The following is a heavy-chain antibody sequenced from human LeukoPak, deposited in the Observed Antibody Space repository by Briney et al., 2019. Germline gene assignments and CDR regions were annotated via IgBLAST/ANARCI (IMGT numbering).Heavy chain of an antibody. V-gene: IGHV3-48*01. J-gene: IGHJ4*02. D-gene: IGHD3-9*01. CDR1: GFTFSSYS. CDR2: ISTGSTNI. Sequence: QPGRSLRLSCATSGFTFSSYSMNWVRQAPGKGLEWISYISTGSTNIKQADSVKCRFTISRDNAKNSLYLQMNSLRAEDTAVYYCARDLDWVFDYWGQGILVTVSS. CDR3: ARDLDWVFDY.